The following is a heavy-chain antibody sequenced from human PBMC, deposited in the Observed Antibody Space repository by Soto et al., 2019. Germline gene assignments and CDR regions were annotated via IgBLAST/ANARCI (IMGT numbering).Heavy chain of an antibody. CDR3: ARTRYCSDTSCHHYFDY. CDR2: ITVYNGDT. V-gene: IGHV1-18*01. CDR1: GYTFTSYS. J-gene: IGHJ4*02. Sequence: ASVKVSCKASGYTFTSYSISWVRQAPGQGLEWMGWITVYNGDTNYAQKPQGRVTMTVDTSTSTAYMELRGLRSEDTAVYYCARTRYCSDTSCHHYFDYWGQGTLVTVSS. D-gene: IGHD2-2*01.